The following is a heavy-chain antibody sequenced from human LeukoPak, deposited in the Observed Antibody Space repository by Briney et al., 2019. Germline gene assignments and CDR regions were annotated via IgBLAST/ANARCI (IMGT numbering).Heavy chain of an antibody. Sequence: ASVKVSCKASGYTFTSYYMHWVRQAPGQGLEWMGIINPSGGSTSYAQKFQGRVTMTRDTSTSTVYMELSSLRSEDTAVYYCASGRGDFWSGYNAFDIWGQGTMVTVSS. V-gene: IGHV1-46*01. CDR1: GYTFTSYY. J-gene: IGHJ3*02. D-gene: IGHD3-3*01. CDR3: ASGRGDFWSGYNAFDI. CDR2: INPSGGST.